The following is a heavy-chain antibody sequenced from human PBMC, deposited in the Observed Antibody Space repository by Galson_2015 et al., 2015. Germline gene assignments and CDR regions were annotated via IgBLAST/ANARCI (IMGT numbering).Heavy chain of an antibody. V-gene: IGHV5-51*01. CDR2: LSTGAPDT. D-gene: IGHD6-6*01. CDR1: GSSSAGYW. J-gene: IGHJ3*02. CDR3: SRSGYSSSPYVAFDI. Sequence: QCGAPVTEPGVSLQISCMGSGSSSAGYWIGWVRQMPGKGLVWMGALSTGAPDTRYSPSFQGQVTISADKAISSAYLQWSSLKASDTAMYYCSRSGYSSSPYVAFDIWGQGTMVTVSS.